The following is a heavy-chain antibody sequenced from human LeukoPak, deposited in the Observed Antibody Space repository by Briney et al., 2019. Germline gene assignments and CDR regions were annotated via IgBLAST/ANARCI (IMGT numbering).Heavy chain of an antibody. CDR1: GYTFTGYY. D-gene: IGHD3-22*01. V-gene: IGHV1-2*06. CDR2: INPNSGGT. Sequence: ASVQVSCKASGYTFTGYYMHWVRQAPGQGLEWMGRINPNSGGTNYAQKFQGRVTMTRDTSISTAYMELSRLRSDDTAVYYCARFAYYYDSSGYYFPFDYWGQGTLVTVSS. J-gene: IGHJ4*02. CDR3: ARFAYYYDSSGYYFPFDY.